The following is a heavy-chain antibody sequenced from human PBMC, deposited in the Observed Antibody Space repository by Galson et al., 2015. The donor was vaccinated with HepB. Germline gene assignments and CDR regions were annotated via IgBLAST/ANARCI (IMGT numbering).Heavy chain of an antibody. V-gene: IGHV3-30-3*01. J-gene: IGHJ4*02. CDR1: GFTFSSYA. CDR3: ARDSGIVVVPGFDY. D-gene: IGHD2-2*01. CDR2: ISYDGSNK. Sequence: SLRLSCAASGFTFSSYAMHWVRQAPGKGLEWVAVISYDGSNKYYADSVKGRFTISRDNSKNTLYLQMNSLRAEDTAVYYCARDSGIVVVPGFDYWGQGTLVTVSS.